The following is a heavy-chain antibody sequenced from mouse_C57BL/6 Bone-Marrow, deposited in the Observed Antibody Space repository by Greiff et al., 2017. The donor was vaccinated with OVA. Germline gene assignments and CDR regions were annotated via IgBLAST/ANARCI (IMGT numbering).Heavy chain of an antibody. CDR2: INPNYGTT. J-gene: IGHJ2*01. D-gene: IGHD1-1*01. CDR3: ARVALLLRSPFDY. V-gene: IGHV1-39*01. Sequence: EVKLVESGPELVKPGASVKISCKASGYSFTDYNMNWVKQSNGKSLEWIGVINPNYGTTSYNQKFKGKATLTVDQSSSTAYMQLNSLTSEDSAVYYGARVALLLRSPFDYWGQGTTLTVSS. CDR1: GYSFTDYN.